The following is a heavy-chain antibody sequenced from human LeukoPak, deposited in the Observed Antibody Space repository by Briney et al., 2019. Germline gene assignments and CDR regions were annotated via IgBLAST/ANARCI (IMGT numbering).Heavy chain of an antibody. J-gene: IGHJ3*02. V-gene: IGHV4-39*07. Sequence: PSETLSLTCTVSGGSISSSSYYWGWIRQPPGKGLEWIGSIYYSGSTYYNPSLKSRVTISVDTSKNQFSLKLSSVTAADTAVHYCASRYNWNDDAFDIWGQGTMVTVSS. CDR1: GGSISSSSYY. CDR3: ASRYNWNDDAFDI. CDR2: IYYSGST. D-gene: IGHD1-1*01.